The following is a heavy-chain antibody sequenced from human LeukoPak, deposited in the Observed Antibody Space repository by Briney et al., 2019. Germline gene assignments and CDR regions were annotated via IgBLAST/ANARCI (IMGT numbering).Heavy chain of an antibody. J-gene: IGHJ6*04. CDR2: ISGSGGST. D-gene: IGHD5-24*01. V-gene: IGHV3-23*01. Sequence: PGGSLRLSCAVSGFTFDDYGMSWVRQAPGKGLEWVSAISGSGGSTYYADSVKGRFTISRDNSKNTLYLQMNSLRAEDTAVYYCAKYVEMATAVPLDVWGKGTTVTVSS. CDR1: GFTFDDYG. CDR3: AKYVEMATAVPLDV.